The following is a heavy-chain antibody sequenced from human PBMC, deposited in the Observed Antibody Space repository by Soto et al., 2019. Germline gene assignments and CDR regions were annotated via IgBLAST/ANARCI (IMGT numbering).Heavy chain of an antibody. V-gene: IGHV3-33*01. CDR3: ARETTPLTLFSPGNWSDP. Sequence: GGFLRLSCAASGFTFSSYGMHWVRQAPGKGLEWVAVIWYDGSNKYYADSVKGRFTISRDNSKNTLYLQMNSLRAEDTAVYYCARETTPLTLFSPGNWSDPWGQGTLVTVSS. D-gene: IGHD3-9*01. CDR1: GFTFSSYG. J-gene: IGHJ5*02. CDR2: IWYDGSNK.